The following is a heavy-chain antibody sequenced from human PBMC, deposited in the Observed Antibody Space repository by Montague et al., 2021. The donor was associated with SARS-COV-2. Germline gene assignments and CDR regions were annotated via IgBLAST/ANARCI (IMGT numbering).Heavy chain of an antibody. CDR2: IYYSGST. Sequence: SETLSLTCTVSGGSISSYYWSWIRQPPGKGLEWIGYIYYSGSTNYNPSLKSRVTISVDTSKNQVSLKLTSVTAADTAVFYCARSTVTNSPFGFSNKLRSRYSGMDVWGQGTTVTVSS. D-gene: IGHD4-17*01. CDR1: GGSISSYY. V-gene: IGHV4-59*12. CDR3: ARSTVTNSPFGFSNKLRSRYSGMDV. J-gene: IGHJ6*02.